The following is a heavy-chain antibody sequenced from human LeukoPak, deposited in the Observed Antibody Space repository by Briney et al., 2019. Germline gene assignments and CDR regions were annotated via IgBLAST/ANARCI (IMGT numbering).Heavy chain of an antibody. CDR1: GASISSTNYY. J-gene: IGHJ4*02. Sequence: SETLSLTCTVSGASISSTNYYWGWIRQPPGKGLEWIGSIYYSGSTYYNPSLKSRLTISVDTSKNQFSLKLGSVTAADTAVYYCARAPHFFDISGSRYYFDYWGQGTLVTVSS. D-gene: IGHD3-22*01. CDR2: IYYSGST. V-gene: IGHV4-39*07. CDR3: ARAPHFFDISGSRYYFDY.